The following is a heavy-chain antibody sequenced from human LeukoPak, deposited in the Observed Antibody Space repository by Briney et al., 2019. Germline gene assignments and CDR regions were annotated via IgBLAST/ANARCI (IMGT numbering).Heavy chain of an antibody. CDR1: GYTFTIYG. CDR3: ARDRSSSGWSDYFDY. D-gene: IGHD6-19*01. J-gene: IGHJ4*02. V-gene: IGHV1-18*01. CDR2: ISAYNGNT. Sequence: ASVKVSCKASGYTFTIYGISWVRQAPGQGLEWRGWISAYNGNTNYAQTLQGRVTMTTDTSTSTAYMELRSLRSDDTAVYYCARDRSSSGWSDYFDYWGQGTLVTVSS.